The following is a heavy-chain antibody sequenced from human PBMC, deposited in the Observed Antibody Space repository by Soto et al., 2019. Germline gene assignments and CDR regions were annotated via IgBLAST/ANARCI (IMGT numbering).Heavy chain of an antibody. CDR2: IYYSGST. V-gene: IGHV4-59*01. CDR3: ARDRRDGYNWGDYYYYYGMDV. Sequence: SETLSLTCTVSGGSISSYYWSWIRQPPGKGLEWIGYIYYSGSTNYNPSLKSRVTISVDTPKNQFSLKLSSVTAADTAVYYCARDRRDGYNWGDYYYYYGMDVWGQGTTVTVSS. J-gene: IGHJ6*02. D-gene: IGHD5-12*01. CDR1: GGSISSYY.